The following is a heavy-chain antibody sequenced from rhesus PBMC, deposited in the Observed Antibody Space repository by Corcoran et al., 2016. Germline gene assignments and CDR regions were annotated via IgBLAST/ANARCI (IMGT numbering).Heavy chain of an antibody. Sequence: QVQLQESGPGLVKPSETLSLTCPVSGGSISDSYYWSWIRRPPGTGLEWMGRIHGSGGSTNYNPSLKSRVTISRDTSKNQFSLKLSSVTAADTAVYYCARDWGYSNYYFDYWGQGVLVTVSS. CDR2: IHGSGGST. CDR1: GGSISDSYY. CDR3: ARDWGYSNYYFDY. D-gene: IGHD4-23*01. V-gene: IGHV4-160*01. J-gene: IGHJ4*01.